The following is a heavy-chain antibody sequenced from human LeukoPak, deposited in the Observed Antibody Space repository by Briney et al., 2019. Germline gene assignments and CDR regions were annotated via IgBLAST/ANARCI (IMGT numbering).Heavy chain of an antibody. D-gene: IGHD3-10*01. V-gene: IGHV3-23*01. CDR3: AKDFLLLWFGESPLDY. J-gene: IGHJ4*02. Sequence: GGSLRLSCTASGFIFSSYAMNWVRQAPGKGLEWVSSISGGGGSTYYADSVKGRFTISRDNSKNTLYLQMNSLRAEDTAVYYCAKDFLLLWFGESPLDYWGQGTLVTVSS. CDR1: GFIFSSYA. CDR2: ISGGGGST.